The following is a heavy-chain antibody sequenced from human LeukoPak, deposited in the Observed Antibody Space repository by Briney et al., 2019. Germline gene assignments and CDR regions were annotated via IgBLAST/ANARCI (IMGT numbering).Heavy chain of an antibody. CDR3: AREARVGGALQY. D-gene: IGHD1-26*01. Sequence: GGSLRLSCAAFWLNLHTYWMHWVRQAPGKGLAWVARINPDGSIRTYANSVQGRVTISSDPAKDTLFLQMKRLSGEDTAVYYCAREARVGGALQYWGQGTPVTVSS. V-gene: IGHV3-74*03. CDR1: WLNLHTYW. CDR2: INPDGSIR. J-gene: IGHJ4*02.